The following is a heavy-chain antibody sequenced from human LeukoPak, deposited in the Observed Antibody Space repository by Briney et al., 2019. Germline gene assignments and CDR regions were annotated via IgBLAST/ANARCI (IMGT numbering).Heavy chain of an antibody. Sequence: QSGGSLRLSCAASGFTFSSYAMSWVRQAPGKGLEWVSAISGSGGSTYYADSVKGRFTISRDNSKNTLYLQMNSLRAEDTAVYYCAKDVGYQLLLGFDYWGQGTLVTVSS. CDR3: AKDVGYQLLLGFDY. CDR2: ISGSGGST. V-gene: IGHV3-23*01. D-gene: IGHD2-2*01. J-gene: IGHJ4*02. CDR1: GFTFSSYA.